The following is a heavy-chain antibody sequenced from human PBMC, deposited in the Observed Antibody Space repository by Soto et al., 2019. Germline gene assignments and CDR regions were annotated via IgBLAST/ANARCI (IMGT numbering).Heavy chain of an antibody. CDR2: IHRDEIEK. CDR3: AGGNALDV. J-gene: IGHJ6*02. CDR1: TFPFSTYW. Sequence: SLRLSCAASTFPFSTYWMTWVRQAPGKGLEWVANIHRDEIEKYYMDSVKGRFTISRDNAKNSLYLQMTSLRAEDTAVYYCAGGNALDVWGQGTTVTVSS. V-gene: IGHV3-7*01.